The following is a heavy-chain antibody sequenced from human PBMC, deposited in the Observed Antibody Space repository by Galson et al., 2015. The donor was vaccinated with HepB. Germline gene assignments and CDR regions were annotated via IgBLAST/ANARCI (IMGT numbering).Heavy chain of an antibody. Sequence: LSLTCTVSGGSVSSGSYYWSWIRQPPGKGLEWIGSIYYSGSTYYNPSLKSRVTISVDTSKNQFSLKLSSVTAADTAVYYCARRGAPWHYDSSGNAFDIWGQGTMVTVSS. CDR1: GGSVSSGSYY. CDR3: ARRGAPWHYDSSGNAFDI. D-gene: IGHD3-22*01. J-gene: IGHJ3*02. CDR2: IYYSGST. V-gene: IGHV4-39*01.